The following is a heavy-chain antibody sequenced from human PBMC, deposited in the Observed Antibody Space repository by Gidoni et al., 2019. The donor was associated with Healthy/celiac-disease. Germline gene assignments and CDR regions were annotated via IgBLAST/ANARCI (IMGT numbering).Heavy chain of an antibody. CDR2: MWYDGSNT. Sequence: QVQLVESGGGVVQPGRSLRLSCAASGFTCSSYGMHWVRQAPGKGLEWGAVMWYDGSNTYYADSVKGRFTISRDNSKNTLYLQMNSLRAEDTAVYYCARVGSGLFHDYWGQGTLVTVSS. CDR1: GFTCSSYG. D-gene: IGHD3-22*01. J-gene: IGHJ4*02. CDR3: ARVGSGLFHDY. V-gene: IGHV3-33*01.